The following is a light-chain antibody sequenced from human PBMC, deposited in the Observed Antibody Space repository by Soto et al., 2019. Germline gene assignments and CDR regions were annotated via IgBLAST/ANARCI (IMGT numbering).Light chain of an antibody. J-gene: IGKJ1*01. CDR1: QTVGSDY. Sequence: EIVLTQSPGTLSLSPGESATLSCRASQTVGSDYLAWYQQRPGQAPRLLIYGTSSRATGIPDRFSGSGSGTDFTLTISRLEHEDFAVYFCQQYRTSTQTFGQGNKVEIK. CDR3: QQYRTSTQT. V-gene: IGKV3-20*01. CDR2: GTS.